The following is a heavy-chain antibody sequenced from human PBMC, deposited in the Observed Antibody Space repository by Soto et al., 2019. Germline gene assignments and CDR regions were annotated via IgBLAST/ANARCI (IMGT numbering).Heavy chain of an antibody. CDR3: ARGGPRGYSY. D-gene: IGHD5-18*01. CDR1: GGSFSGYY. V-gene: IGHV4-34*01. Sequence: QVQLQQWGAGLLKPSETLSLTCAVYGGSFSGYYWSWIRQPPGKGLEWIGEINHSGSTNYNPSIKSRVTISVDTSKNQFSLKLSSVTAADTAVYYCARGGPRGYSYWGQGTLVTVSS. J-gene: IGHJ4*02. CDR2: INHSGST.